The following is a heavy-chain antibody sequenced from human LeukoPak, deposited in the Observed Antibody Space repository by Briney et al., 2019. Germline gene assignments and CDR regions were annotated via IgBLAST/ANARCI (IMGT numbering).Heavy chain of an antibody. CDR3: AGYDSSGDYFDY. J-gene: IGHJ4*02. D-gene: IGHD3-22*01. CDR2: IYYSGST. Sequence: SETLSLTCTVSGGSISSYYWSWIRQPPGKGLEWIGYIYYSGSTNYNPSLKSRVTISVDTSRNQFSLKLSSVTAADTAVYYCAGYDSSGDYFDYWGQGTLVTVSS. CDR1: GGSISSYY. V-gene: IGHV4-59*08.